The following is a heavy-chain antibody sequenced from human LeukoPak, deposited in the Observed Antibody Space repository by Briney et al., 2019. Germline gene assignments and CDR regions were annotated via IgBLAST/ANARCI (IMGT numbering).Heavy chain of an antibody. CDR1: GGTFSSYA. J-gene: IGHJ4*02. D-gene: IGHD4-11*01. Sequence: SVTVSCTASGGTFSSYAISWVRQAPGQGLEWMGGIIPIFGTANYAQKFQGRVTITADESTSTAYMELSSLRSEDTAVYYCARESPTYSNYGYFDYWGQGTLVTVSS. CDR2: IIPIFGTA. CDR3: ARESPTYSNYGYFDY. V-gene: IGHV1-69*13.